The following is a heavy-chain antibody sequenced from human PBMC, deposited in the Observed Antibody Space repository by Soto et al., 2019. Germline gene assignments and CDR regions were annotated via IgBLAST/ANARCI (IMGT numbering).Heavy chain of an antibody. CDR1: GGSITSHY. CDR3: ATYYPNEHYFDS. Sequence: QVQLQESGPGLVKPSETLSLTCTVSGGSITSHYWNWIRQPPGRGLEWIGYMSYNGRTNYNASLQVRVTISGDTSKNQFSLNLSSVTAADTAVYYCATYYPNEHYFDSWGQGTLVTVSS. V-gene: IGHV4-59*11. CDR2: MSYNGRT. J-gene: IGHJ4*02. D-gene: IGHD3-22*01.